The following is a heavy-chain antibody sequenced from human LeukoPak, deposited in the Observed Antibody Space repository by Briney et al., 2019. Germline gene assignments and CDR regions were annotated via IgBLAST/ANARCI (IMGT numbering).Heavy chain of an antibody. CDR2: ISSSSTTI. V-gene: IGHV3-48*01. CDR3: ARDFEDYT. J-gene: IGHJ5*02. Sequence: GGSLRLSCAASGFTFSSYSMNWVRQAPGKGLEWVSYISSSSTTIYYADSVKGRFTISRDNAKNSLYLQMNSLRAEDTAVYYCARDFEDYTWGQGTLVTVSS. CDR1: GFTFSSYS. D-gene: IGHD4-11*01.